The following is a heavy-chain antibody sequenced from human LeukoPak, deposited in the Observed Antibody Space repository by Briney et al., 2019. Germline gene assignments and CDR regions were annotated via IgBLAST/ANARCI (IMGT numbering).Heavy chain of an antibody. CDR1: GGSISSYY. CDR3: ARIMTTVVTSPGWYFDL. CDR2: IYYIETT. D-gene: IGHD4-23*01. V-gene: IGHV4-59*12. J-gene: IGHJ2*01. Sequence: SETLSLTCTVSGGSISSYYWSWIRQPPGKGLEWIGYIYYIETTNYNPSLKGRVTISVDTSKNQFSLKLNSVTAADTAVYYCARIMTTVVTSPGWYFDLWGRGTLVTVSS.